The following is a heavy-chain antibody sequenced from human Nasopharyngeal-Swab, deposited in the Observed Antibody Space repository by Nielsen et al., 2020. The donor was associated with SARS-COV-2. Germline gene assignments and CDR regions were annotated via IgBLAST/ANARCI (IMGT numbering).Heavy chain of an antibody. D-gene: IGHD3-16*02. V-gene: IGHV1-8*01. J-gene: IGHJ6*02. Sequence: WVRQAPGQGLEWMGWMNPNSGNTGYAQKFQCRVTMTRNTSISTAYMELSSLRSEDTAVYYCARGRLSNYYGMDVWGQGTTVTVSS. CDR2: MNPNSGNT. CDR3: ARGRLSNYYGMDV.